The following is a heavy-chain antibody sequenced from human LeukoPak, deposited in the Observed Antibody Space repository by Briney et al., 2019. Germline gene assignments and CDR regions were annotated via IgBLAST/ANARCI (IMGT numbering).Heavy chain of an antibody. J-gene: IGHJ4*02. CDR2: INHSGST. V-gene: IGHV4-34*01. CDR3: AREGTKAYYYDSSGYPY. D-gene: IGHD3-22*01. Sequence: SETLSLTCAVYGGSFSGYYWSWIRQPPGKGLEWIGEINHSGSTNYNPSLKSRVTISVDTSKNQFSLKLSSVTAADTAVYYCAREGTKAYYYDSSGYPYWGQGTLVTVSS. CDR1: GGSFSGYY.